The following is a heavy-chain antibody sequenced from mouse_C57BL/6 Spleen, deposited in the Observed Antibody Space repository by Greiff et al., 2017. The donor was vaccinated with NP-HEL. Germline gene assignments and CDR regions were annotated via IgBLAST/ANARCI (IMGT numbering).Heavy chain of an antibody. CDR3: ARDYYGSSYAMDY. J-gene: IGHJ4*01. CDR1: GYTFTSYW. Sequence: QVQLQQPGAELVKPGASVKMSCKASGYTFTSYWITWVKQRPGQGLEWIGDIYPGSGSTNYNEKFKSKATLTVDTSSSTAYMQLSSRTSEDSAVYYCARDYYGSSYAMDYWGQGTSVTVSS. D-gene: IGHD1-1*01. CDR2: IYPGSGST. V-gene: IGHV1-55*01.